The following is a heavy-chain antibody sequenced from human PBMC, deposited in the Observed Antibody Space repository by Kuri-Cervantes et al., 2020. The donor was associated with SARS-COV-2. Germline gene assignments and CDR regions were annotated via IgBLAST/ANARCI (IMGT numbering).Heavy chain of an antibody. CDR2: ISAYNGNT. CDR3: ARGEGAAPDLDAFDI. V-gene: IGHV1-18*01. J-gene: IGHJ3*02. D-gene: IGHD1-26*01. CDR1: GYTFTSYG. Sequence: ASVNVSCKASGYTFTSYGISWVRQAPGQGLEWMGWISAYNGNTNYAQKLQGRVTMTTDTSTSTAYMELRSLRSDDTAVYYCARGEGAAPDLDAFDIWGQGTMVTASS.